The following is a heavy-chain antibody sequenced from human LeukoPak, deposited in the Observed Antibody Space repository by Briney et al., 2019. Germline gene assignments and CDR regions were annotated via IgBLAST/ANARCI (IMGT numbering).Heavy chain of an antibody. CDR3: TTDGPSSSLSHY. CDR2: IKSKTDGGTT. J-gene: IGHJ4*02. CDR1: GFTFSSYG. Sequence: GGSLRLSCAASGFTFSSYGMHWVRQAPGKGLEWVGRIKSKTDGGTTDYAAPVKGRFTISRDDSKNTLYLQMNSLKTEDTAVYYCTTDGPSSSLSHYWGQGTLVTVSS. D-gene: IGHD6-13*01. V-gene: IGHV3-15*01.